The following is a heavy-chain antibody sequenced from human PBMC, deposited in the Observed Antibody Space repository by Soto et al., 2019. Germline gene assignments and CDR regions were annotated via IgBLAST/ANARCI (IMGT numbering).Heavy chain of an antibody. D-gene: IGHD3-10*01. V-gene: IGHV5-10-1*01. CDR2: IDPSDSYT. CDR3: ARHQYYYGSGRENYGMDV. J-gene: IGHJ6*02. CDR1: GYSFTSYW. Sequence: PGESLKISCKGSGYSFTSYWISWVRQMPGKGLEWMGRIDPSDSYTNYSPSFQGHVTISADKSISTAYLQWSSLKASDTAMYYCARHQYYYGSGRENYGMDVWGQGTTVTVSS.